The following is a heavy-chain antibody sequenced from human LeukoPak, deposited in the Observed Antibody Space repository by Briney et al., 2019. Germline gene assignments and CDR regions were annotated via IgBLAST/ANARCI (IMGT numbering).Heavy chain of an antibody. J-gene: IGHJ4*02. D-gene: IGHD3-22*01. CDR2: ITASGGST. Sequence: GGSLRLSCAASGFTFATYAMSWVRLAPGMGLEWVSAITASGGSTYYADSVKGRFTISRDNSRNTLWLQMNTLRAEDTAVYFCLSGSIDYWGQGTLVTVSS. CDR3: LSGSIDY. V-gene: IGHV3-23*01. CDR1: GFTFATYA.